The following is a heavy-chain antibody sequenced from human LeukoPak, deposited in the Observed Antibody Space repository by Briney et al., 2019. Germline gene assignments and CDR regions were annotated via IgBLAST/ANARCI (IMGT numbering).Heavy chain of an antibody. CDR1: GYTLTGLS. Sequence: ASVKVSCKVSGYTLTGLSMHWVRQAPGKGLEWMGGFDPEDGETIYAQKFQGRVAMTEDTSTDTAYMELSSLRSEDTAVYYRATYGYDSSGYAAKAFDYWGQGTLVTVSS. CDR2: FDPEDGET. V-gene: IGHV1-24*01. CDR3: ATYGYDSSGYAAKAFDY. J-gene: IGHJ4*02. D-gene: IGHD3-22*01.